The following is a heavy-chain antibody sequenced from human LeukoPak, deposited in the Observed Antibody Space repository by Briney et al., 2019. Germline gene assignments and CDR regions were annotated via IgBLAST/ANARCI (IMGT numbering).Heavy chain of an antibody. J-gene: IGHJ4*02. CDR1: GFIFGNFN. V-gene: IGHV3-21*01. CDR2: ISSTGNYI. D-gene: IGHD1-1*01. CDR3: ARVSTGPV. Sequence: GGSLRVSCVGSGFIFGNFNMNWVRQAPGKGLEWVSSISSTGNYIHYADSVKGRFTISRDNAQKSLYLQMNSLRVEDSAVYYCARVSTGPVRGQGTLVTVSS.